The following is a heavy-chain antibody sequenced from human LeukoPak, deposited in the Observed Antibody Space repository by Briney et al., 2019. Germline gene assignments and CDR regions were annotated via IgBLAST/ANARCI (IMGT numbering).Heavy chain of an antibody. V-gene: IGHV4-34*01. CDR2: INHSGST. CDR3: ARRSTYYYDSSGYYYRGSVDYFDY. D-gene: IGHD3-22*01. CDR1: GFTFSDYY. Sequence: GSLRLSCAASGFTFSDYYMGWIRQPPGKGLEWIGEINHSGSTNYNPSLKSRVTISVDTSKNQFSLKLSSVTAADTAVYYCARRSTYYYDSSGYYYRGSVDYFDYWGQGTLVTVSS. J-gene: IGHJ4*02.